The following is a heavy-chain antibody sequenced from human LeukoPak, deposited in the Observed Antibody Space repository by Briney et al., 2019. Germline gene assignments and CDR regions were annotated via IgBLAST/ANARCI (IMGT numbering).Heavy chain of an antibody. V-gene: IGHV3-7*03. Sequence: GGSLRLPCAASGFIFSSYWMGWVRQAPGKGLEWVANIKEDGSEKYYVDSVKGRFTISRDNAKNSLYLQTNSLRAEDTAVYYCARRALRYCSSTSCPAQYYGVDVWGKGTTVTVSS. CDR2: IKEDGSEK. J-gene: IGHJ6*04. CDR3: ARRALRYCSSTSCPAQYYGVDV. CDR1: GFIFSSYW. D-gene: IGHD2-2*01.